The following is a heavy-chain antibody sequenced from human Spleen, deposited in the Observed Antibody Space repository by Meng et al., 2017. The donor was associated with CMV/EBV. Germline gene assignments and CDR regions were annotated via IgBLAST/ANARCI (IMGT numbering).Heavy chain of an antibody. D-gene: IGHD2-2*01. Sequence: SLKIYCAASGLTFSSYWMHWVRQAPGKGLEWVSGISLHSGTIGYVDSVNGRFNMSRDNTKNALHLQMNSRRAEDKALYYCAKKRGSSTSLETGYSDCWGKGTLVTVSS. CDR3: AKKRGSSTSLETGYSDC. V-gene: IGHV3-9*01. J-gene: IGHJ4*02. CDR2: ISLHSGTI. CDR1: GLTFSSYW.